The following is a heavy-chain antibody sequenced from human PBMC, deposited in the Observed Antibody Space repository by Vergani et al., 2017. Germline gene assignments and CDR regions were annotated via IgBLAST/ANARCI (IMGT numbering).Heavy chain of an antibody. J-gene: IGHJ4*02. D-gene: IGHD5-12*01. Sequence: QVQLVQSGAEVKKPGASVRVSCKGYGYFFSGYFMHWVRQAPGQGLEWMGWINSKSGATNSAQKFQGRVTLTRDTSISTAYMELSRLRSDDTAVYYCARDGARYSGYHDYWGQGTLVTVSS. CDR1: GYFFSGYF. CDR3: ARDGARYSGYHDY. V-gene: IGHV1-2*02. CDR2: INSKSGAT.